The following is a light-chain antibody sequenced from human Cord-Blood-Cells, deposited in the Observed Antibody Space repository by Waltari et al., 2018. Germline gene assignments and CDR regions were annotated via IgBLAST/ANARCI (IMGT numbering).Light chain of an antibody. CDR1: SGHSSYA. Sequence: QLVLTHSPSASASLGASVKLTCTLSSGHSSYATAWHPQQPEKGPRYLMKLNSDGSHSKGDGIPDRFSGSSSGAERYLTISSLQSEDEADYYCQTWGTGIGVFGGGTKLTVL. CDR2: LNSDGSH. CDR3: QTWGTGIGV. J-gene: IGLJ3*02. V-gene: IGLV4-69*01.